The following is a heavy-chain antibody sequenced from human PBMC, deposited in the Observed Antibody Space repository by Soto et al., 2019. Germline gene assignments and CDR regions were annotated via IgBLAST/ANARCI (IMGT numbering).Heavy chain of an antibody. CDR2: IWFDASHE. J-gene: IGHJ6*02. CDR1: GFSFSDYG. V-gene: IGHV3-33*01. D-gene: IGHD6-13*01. Sequence: QVHLVESGGGVVQPGTSLRLSCAASGFSFSDYGMHWVHQAPGKGLEWLTIIWFDASHEYYADSVKGRFTISRDNSNNTLYLQLNSLTADDTAVYFCARDQGRATADGPLGNGLDVWGQGTAVTVSS. CDR3: ARDQGRATADGPLGNGLDV.